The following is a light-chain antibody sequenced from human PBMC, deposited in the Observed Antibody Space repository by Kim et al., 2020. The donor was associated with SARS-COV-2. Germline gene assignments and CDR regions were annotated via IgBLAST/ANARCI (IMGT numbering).Light chain of an antibody. J-gene: IGLJ3*02. Sequence: PGGTVTLTCGSDTGAVTSGHYPYWFQQKPGQVPKPLIYDTSNKLSWTPARFTGSLLGGKAALTLSGAQPEDEAEYYCLLNHSGGRVFGGGTKLTVL. CDR3: LLNHSGGRV. V-gene: IGLV7-46*01. CDR2: DTS. CDR1: TGAVTSGHY.